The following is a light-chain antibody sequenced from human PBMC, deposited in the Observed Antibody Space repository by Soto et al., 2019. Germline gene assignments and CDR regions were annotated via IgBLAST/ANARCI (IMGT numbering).Light chain of an antibody. CDR2: DAS. CDR1: QSISSW. CDR3: QQYNSYSPDT. Sequence: DIQMTQSPSTLSASVGDRVTITCRASQSISSWLAWYQQKPGKAPKLLIYDASSLESGVPSRFSGSGSGTECTLTISSLQPDDFATYYCQQYNSYSPDTFGQGTKLEIK. J-gene: IGKJ2*01. V-gene: IGKV1-5*01.